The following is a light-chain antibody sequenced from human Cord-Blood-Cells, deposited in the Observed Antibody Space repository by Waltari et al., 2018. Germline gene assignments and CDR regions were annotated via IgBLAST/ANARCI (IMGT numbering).Light chain of an antibody. V-gene: IGLV1-47*01. CDR3: AAWDDSLSGRV. J-gene: IGLJ3*02. Sequence: QSVLTQPPSASGTPGQRVTIPCSGSSPNIGSNYVSWYQQLPGTAPNLLIYRNNQRPSGVPDRFSGSKSGTSASLAISGLRSEDEADYYCAAWDDSLSGRVFGGGTKLTVL. CDR1: SPNIGSNY. CDR2: RNN.